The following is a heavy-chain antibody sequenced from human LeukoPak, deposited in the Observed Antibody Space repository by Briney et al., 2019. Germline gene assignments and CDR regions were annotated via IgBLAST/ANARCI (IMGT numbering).Heavy chain of an antibody. D-gene: IGHD1-1*01. V-gene: IGHV1-69*06. CDR3: ARDLETQGDY. Sequence: SVKVSCKASGGTFSSYAISWVRQAPGQGLEWMGRIIPIFGTANYAQKFQGRVTITADKSTSTAYMELSSLGSEDTAVYYCARDLETQGDYWGQGTLVTVSS. CDR2: IIPIFGTA. J-gene: IGHJ4*02. CDR1: GGTFSSYA.